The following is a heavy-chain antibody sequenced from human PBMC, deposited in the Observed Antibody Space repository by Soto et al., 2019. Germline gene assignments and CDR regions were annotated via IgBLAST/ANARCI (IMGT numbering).Heavy chain of an antibody. Sequence: GGSLRLSCAASGFPFSTYGMHWVRQAPGKGLEWVAVISYDGSDKYYADSVKGRFTISRDNSKNSLYLQMNSLRPDDTAMYYCAKVMLDFLSGRWFDIWGQGTMVTVSS. CDR1: GFPFSTYG. J-gene: IGHJ3*02. D-gene: IGHD3-3*01. V-gene: IGHV3-30*18. CDR3: AKVMLDFLSGRWFDI. CDR2: ISYDGSDK.